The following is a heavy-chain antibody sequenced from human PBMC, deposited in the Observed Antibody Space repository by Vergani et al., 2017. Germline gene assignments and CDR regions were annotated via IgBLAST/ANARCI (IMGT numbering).Heavy chain of an antibody. D-gene: IGHD5-12*01. CDR1: GFTFSTYA. CDR2: ISGSGGNT. V-gene: IGHV3-23*01. Sequence: EVQLLESGGGLVQPGGSLRLSCVASGFTFSTYAMSWVRQAPGKGLEWVSGISGSGGNTDYTDSVKGRFTISRDISKNRLYLQMNSLRAEDTAVYYCAKDHSGYDYWYFDYWGQGTLVTVSS. J-gene: IGHJ4*02. CDR3: AKDHSGYDYWYFDY.